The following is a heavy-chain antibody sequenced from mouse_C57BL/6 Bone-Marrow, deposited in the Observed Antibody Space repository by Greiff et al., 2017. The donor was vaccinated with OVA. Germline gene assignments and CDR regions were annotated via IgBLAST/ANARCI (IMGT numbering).Heavy chain of an antibody. CDR1: RYTFPGSL. CDR2: ILPGSGST. Sequence: QVQLKESAAALLQPRSSAPLSCKAPRYTFPGSLIEWVKPRPGHGLEWIGEILPGSGSTNYNEKFKGKATFTADTSSNTAYMQLSSLTTEDSAIYYCARPLLYGNYVDYWGQGTTLTVSS. D-gene: IGHD2-1*01. V-gene: IGHV1-9*01. CDR3: ARPLLYGNYVDY. J-gene: IGHJ2*01.